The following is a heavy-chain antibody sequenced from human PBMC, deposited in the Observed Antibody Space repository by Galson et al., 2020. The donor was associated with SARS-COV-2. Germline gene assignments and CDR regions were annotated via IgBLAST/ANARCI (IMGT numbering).Heavy chain of an antibody. Sequence: ASVKVSCKASGYTFTSYGISWVRQAPGQGLEWMGWISAYNGNTNYAQKLQGRVTMTTDTSTSTAYMELRSLRSDDTAVYYCARVGLNWNYAGYGMDVWGQGTTVTVSS. V-gene: IGHV1-18*04. D-gene: IGHD1-7*01. CDR1: GYTFTSYG. CDR2: ISAYNGNT. CDR3: ARVGLNWNYAGYGMDV. J-gene: IGHJ6*02.